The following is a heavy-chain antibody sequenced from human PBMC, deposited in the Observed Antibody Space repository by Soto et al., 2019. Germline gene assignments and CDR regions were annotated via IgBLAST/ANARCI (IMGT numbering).Heavy chain of an antibody. Sequence: QVQLQESGPGLVKPSQTLSLTCTVSGGSISSGGYYWSWIRQHPGKGLEWIGYIYYSGSTYYNPSLKSRVTISVDTSNNQFSLKLSSVTAADTAVYYCARTYYYDSSGYPRVGNAFDIWGQGTMVTVSS. D-gene: IGHD3-22*01. CDR3: ARTYYYDSSGYPRVGNAFDI. CDR1: GGSISSGGYY. CDR2: IYYSGST. J-gene: IGHJ3*02. V-gene: IGHV4-31*03.